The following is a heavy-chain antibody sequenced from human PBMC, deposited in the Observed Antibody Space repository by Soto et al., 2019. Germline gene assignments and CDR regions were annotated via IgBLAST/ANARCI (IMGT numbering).Heavy chain of an antibody. D-gene: IGHD6-13*01. CDR3: ARYRREAVAGYTLDN. CDR1: GGSISSNY. CDR2: VYNSGST. V-gene: IGHV4-59*01. J-gene: IGHJ4*02. Sequence: SETLSLTCTVTGGSISSNYWTWIRQPPGKGLEWIGYVYNSGSTNYNPSLKSRVTISEDTSKSQFSLKVNSMTAADTAVYYCARYRREAVAGYTLDNWGQGILVTVSS.